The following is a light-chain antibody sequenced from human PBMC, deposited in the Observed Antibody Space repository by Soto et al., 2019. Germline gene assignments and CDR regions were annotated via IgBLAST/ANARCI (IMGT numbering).Light chain of an antibody. J-gene: IGKJ1*01. V-gene: IGKV2-30*01. CDR2: KVS. Sequence: DVVMTQSPLSLPVTLGQPASISCRSSQSLVSSDGNTYLNWFQQRPGQSPRRLIYKVSNRDSGVPDRFSGSRSGTDFTLKISRVEAEDVGVYYCMQGTHWPWTFGQGTKVEIK. CDR3: MQGTHWPWT. CDR1: QSLVSSDGNTY.